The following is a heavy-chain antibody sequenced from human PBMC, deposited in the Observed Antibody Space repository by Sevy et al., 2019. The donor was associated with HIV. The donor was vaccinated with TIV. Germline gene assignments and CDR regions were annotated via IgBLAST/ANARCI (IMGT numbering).Heavy chain of an antibody. CDR1: GGSISSSSYY. J-gene: IGHJ5*02. V-gene: IGHV4-39*01. CDR3: ARQLAYYYDSSGYYFDKGNWFDP. Sequence: SETLSLTCTVSGGSISSSSYYWGWIRQPPGKGLEWIGSIYYSGSTYYNPSLKSRVTISVDTSKNQFSLKLSSVTAADTAVYYCARQLAYYYDSSGYYFDKGNWFDPWGQGTLVTVSS. D-gene: IGHD3-22*01. CDR2: IYYSGST.